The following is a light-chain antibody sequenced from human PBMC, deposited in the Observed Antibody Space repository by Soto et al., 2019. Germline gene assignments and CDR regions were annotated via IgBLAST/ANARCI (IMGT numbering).Light chain of an antibody. CDR3: SSYTSSNVV. J-gene: IGLJ2*01. Sequence: QSALTQPASVSGSPGQSITFSCTGTSSDVGGYNYVSWYQQHPGKAPKLMIYEVSNRPSGVSNRFSGSKSGNTASLTISGLQAEDEADYYCSSYTSSNVVFGGGTQLTVL. CDR2: EVS. V-gene: IGLV2-14*01. CDR1: SSDVGGYNY.